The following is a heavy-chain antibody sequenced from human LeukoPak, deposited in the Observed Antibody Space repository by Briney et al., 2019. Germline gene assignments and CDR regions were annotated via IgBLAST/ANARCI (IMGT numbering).Heavy chain of an antibody. D-gene: IGHD3-22*01. CDR2: IRRNSDGGTI. J-gene: IGHJ5*02. Sequence: PGGSLRLFCALCGFTLSDAWMNWVRQATGKGLEWVGRIRRNSDGGTIDYAAREKGRFAISRDDSKNTLNQHMSSLQTEDTAVYYCATDFYDTTWGQGTLVTVSS. CDR3: ATDFYDTT. CDR1: GFTLSDAW. V-gene: IGHV3-15*07.